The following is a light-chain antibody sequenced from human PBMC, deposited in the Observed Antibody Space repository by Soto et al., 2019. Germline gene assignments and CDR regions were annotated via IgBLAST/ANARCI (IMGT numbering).Light chain of an antibody. CDR2: GAS. CDR1: QSVSSGY. CDR3: QHYGNSPT. J-gene: IGKJ1*01. V-gene: IGKV3-20*01. Sequence: EIVLTQSPGTLSLSPGDGATLSCRASQSVSSGYLAWYQQKPGQAPRLLIYGASRRATGIPDRFSGSGSGTDFTLSISRLEPEDFAVYWCQHYGNSPTFGQGNKVDIK.